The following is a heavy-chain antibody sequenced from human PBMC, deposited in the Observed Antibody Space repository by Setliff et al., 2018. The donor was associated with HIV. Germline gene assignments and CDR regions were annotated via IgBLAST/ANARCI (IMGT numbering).Heavy chain of an antibody. Sequence: GGSLRLSCAVSGFNFRSYAMSWVRQAPGKGLEWVSGISGNAGSTNYADSVKGRFIISRDNSKNTLYLQMSRLRVEDTAVYYCAKDRVEAERGAFDIWGQGTMVTVSS. CDR2: ISGNAGST. J-gene: IGHJ3*02. CDR1: GFNFRSYA. V-gene: IGHV3-23*01. D-gene: IGHD1-26*01. CDR3: AKDRVEAERGAFDI.